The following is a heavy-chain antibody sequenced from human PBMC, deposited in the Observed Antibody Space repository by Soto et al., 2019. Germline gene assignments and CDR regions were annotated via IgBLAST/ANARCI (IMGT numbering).Heavy chain of an antibody. J-gene: IGHJ6*02. CDR3: ARELIVATIYSGMDV. CDR2: IWYDGSNK. V-gene: IGHV3-33*01. CDR1: GFTFSSYG. Sequence: GGSLRLSCAASGFTFSSYGMHWVRQAPGKGLEWVAVIWYDGSNKYYADSVKGRFTISRDNSKNTLYLQMNSLRAEDTAVYYCARELIVATIYSGMDVWGQGTTVTVSS. D-gene: IGHD5-12*01.